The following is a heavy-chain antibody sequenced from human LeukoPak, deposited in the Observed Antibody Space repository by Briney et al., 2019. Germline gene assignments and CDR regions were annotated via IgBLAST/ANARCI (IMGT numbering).Heavy chain of an antibody. D-gene: IGHD5-18*01. J-gene: IGHJ6*02. CDR3: VRGHNYGYPRTIMGV. CDR2: IYYSGST. Sequence: PSETLSLTCTVSGGSFGSGGYYWSWIRQHPGKGLEWIGYIYYSGSTYYNPSLKGRLTISVDTSKNQFSPKLSSVTAADTAVYYCVRGHNYGYPRTIMGVWGQGTTVTVSS. V-gene: IGHV4-31*03. CDR1: GGSFGSGGYY.